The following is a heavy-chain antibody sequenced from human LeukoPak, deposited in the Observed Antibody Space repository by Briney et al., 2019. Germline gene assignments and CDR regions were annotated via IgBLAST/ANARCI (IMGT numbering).Heavy chain of an antibody. J-gene: IGHJ4*02. Sequence: GGSLRLSCAASGFTFSSYGMHWVRQAPGKGLEWVAVICYGGSNKYYADSVKGRFTISRDNAKNTLYLQMNSLRVEDTAVHYCAKDRCDRGSREAFDQWGQGTLVTVSS. CDR1: GFTFSSYG. D-gene: IGHD3-10*01. CDR3: AKDRCDRGSREAFDQ. CDR2: ICYGGSNK. V-gene: IGHV3-30*18.